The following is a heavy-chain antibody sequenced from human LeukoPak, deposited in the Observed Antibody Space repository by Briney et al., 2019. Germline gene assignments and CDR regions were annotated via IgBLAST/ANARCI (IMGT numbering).Heavy chain of an antibody. CDR3: AKNGQTGFSFDP. Sequence: SETLSLTCAVYGDSLNGHYWSWVRQSAGKGREWVGEGSDGGGTKFNPSLKSRVTISADTSKNQFSLRLSSVTAADTAVYHCAKNGQTGFSFDPWGQGTLVTVSS. CDR2: GSDGGGT. D-gene: IGHD3-9*01. CDR1: GDSLNGHY. J-gene: IGHJ5*02. V-gene: IGHV4-34*01.